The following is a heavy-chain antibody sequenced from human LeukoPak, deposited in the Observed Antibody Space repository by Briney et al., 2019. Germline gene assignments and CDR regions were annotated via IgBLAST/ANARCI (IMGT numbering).Heavy chain of an antibody. V-gene: IGHV1-18*01. CDR2: ISVYNGNT. J-gene: IGHJ4*02. D-gene: IGHD1-26*01. CDR3: ARDYDSGSYLHY. Sequence: ASVTVSCKASGYTFTSYGISWVRQAPGQGLEWMGWISVYNGNTNYAQKLQGRVTMTTDTSTSTAYMELRSLRSDDTAVYYCARDYDSGSYLHYWGQGTLVTVSS. CDR1: GYTFTSYG.